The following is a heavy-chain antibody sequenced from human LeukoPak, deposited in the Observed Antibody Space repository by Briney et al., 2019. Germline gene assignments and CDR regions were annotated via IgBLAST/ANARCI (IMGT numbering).Heavy chain of an antibody. D-gene: IGHD3-10*01. CDR3: AKGMVPDPYYYYGMDV. CDR2: ISGSGGST. Sequence: PGAPLRLSCAASGFTFSSYAMSWVRQAPGKGLEWVSAISGSGGSTYYADSVKGRFTISRDNSKNTLYLQMNSLRAEDTAVYYCAKGMVPDPYYYYGMDVWGQGTTVTVSS. V-gene: IGHV3-23*01. J-gene: IGHJ6*02. CDR1: GFTFSSYA.